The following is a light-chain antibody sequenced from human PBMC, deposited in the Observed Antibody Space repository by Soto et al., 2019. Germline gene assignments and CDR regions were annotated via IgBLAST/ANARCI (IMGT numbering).Light chain of an antibody. CDR2: AAS. CDR1: QSIRTY. V-gene: IGKV1-39*01. CDR3: QQSYSNPRT. Sequence: DIQMTQSPSSLSASVGDRVTITCRASQSIRTYLNWYQQKPGKAPKFLIYAASTLQSGVPSSFSGSGSGTDFTLTISSLQPEDFATYYCQQSYSNPRTFGQGTKVEIK. J-gene: IGKJ1*01.